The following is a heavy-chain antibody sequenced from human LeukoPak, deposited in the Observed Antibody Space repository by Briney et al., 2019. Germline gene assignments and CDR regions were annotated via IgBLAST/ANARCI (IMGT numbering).Heavy chain of an antibody. J-gene: IGHJ4*02. V-gene: IGHV3-15*01. Sequence: VGSLRLSCAASGFTFTNAWMSWVRQAPGKGLEWVGRIKSKTEGGTTDYAAPVKGRFTISRDDSKKTLYLQMNSLKTEDTAVYYCTTGGSPYWGQGTLVTVSS. CDR2: IKSKTEGGTT. CDR1: GFTFTNAW. D-gene: IGHD3-10*01. CDR3: TTGGSPY.